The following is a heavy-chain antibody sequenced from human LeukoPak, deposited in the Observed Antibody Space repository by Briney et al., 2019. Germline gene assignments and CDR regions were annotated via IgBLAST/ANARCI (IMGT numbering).Heavy chain of an antibody. CDR1: GYTLTELS. V-gene: IGHV1-24*01. Sequence: ASVKVSRKVSGYTLTELSMHWVRQAPGKGLEWMGGFDPEDGETIYAQKFQGRVTMTEDTSTDTAYMELSSLRSEDTAVYYCATPSDYVVFGGLNNWGQGTLVTVSS. CDR2: FDPEDGET. J-gene: IGHJ4*02. CDR3: ATPSDYVVFGGLNN. D-gene: IGHD3-16*01.